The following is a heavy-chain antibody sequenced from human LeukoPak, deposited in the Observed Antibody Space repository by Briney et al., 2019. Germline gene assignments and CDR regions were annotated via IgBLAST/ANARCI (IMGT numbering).Heavy chain of an antibody. D-gene: IGHD2-21*01. CDR2: INHSGST. CDR1: GGSFSGYY. J-gene: IGHJ4*02. CDR3: ARGRNDSYYFDY. Sequence: SETLSLTCAVYGGSFSGYYWSWIRQPPEKGLEWIGEINHSGSTNYNPSLKSRVTISVDTSKNQFSLKLSSVTAADTAVYYCARGRNDSYYFDYWGQGTLVTVSS. V-gene: IGHV4-34*01.